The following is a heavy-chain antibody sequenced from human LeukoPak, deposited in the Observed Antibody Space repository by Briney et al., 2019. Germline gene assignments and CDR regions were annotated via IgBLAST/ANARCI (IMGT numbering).Heavy chain of an antibody. J-gene: IGHJ5*02. Sequence: TGGSLRLSCAASGFTFSGHYMDWVRQAPGKGLEWVGRTRNKANSYTTEYAASVKGRFTISRDDSKNSLYLQMNSLRAEDTAVYYCARDSSSWYPGIVNWFDPWGQGTLVTVSS. D-gene: IGHD6-13*01. V-gene: IGHV3-72*01. CDR3: ARDSSSWYPGIVNWFDP. CDR2: TRNKANSYTT. CDR1: GFTFSGHY.